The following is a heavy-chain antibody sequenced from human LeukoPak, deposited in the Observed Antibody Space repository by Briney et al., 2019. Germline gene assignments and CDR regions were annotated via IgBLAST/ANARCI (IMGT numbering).Heavy chain of an antibody. D-gene: IGHD3-10*01. J-gene: IGHJ4*02. V-gene: IGHV4-59*08. CDR3: ARGSRGSRPFDY. Sequence: SETLSLTCTVSGGSISSYYWSWIRQPPGKGLEWIGYIHYSGSTNYNPSLKSRVTISVVTSKNQFSLKLSSVTAADTAVYYCARGSRGSRPFDYWGQGTLVTVSS. CDR1: GGSISSYY. CDR2: IHYSGST.